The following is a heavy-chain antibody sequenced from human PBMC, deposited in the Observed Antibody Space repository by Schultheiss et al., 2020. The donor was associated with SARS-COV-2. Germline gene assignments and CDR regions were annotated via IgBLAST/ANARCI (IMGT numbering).Heavy chain of an antibody. D-gene: IGHD4-23*01. J-gene: IGHJ1*01. CDR2: NYPAESDT. V-gene: IGHV5-51*07. CDR3: ARVLDYAGTTLFLQY. Sequence: GGSLRLSCKGYGYSFATYWLGWVHQMPGKGLEWKGDNYPAESDTRSTPSFEGQVTISVDKSTNTAYLQWDSLKASDTAMYYCARVLDYAGTTLFLQYWGQGTLVTVSS. CDR1: GYSFATYW.